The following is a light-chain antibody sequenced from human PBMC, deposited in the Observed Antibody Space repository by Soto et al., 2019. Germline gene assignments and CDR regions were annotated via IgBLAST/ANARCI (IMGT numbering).Light chain of an antibody. J-gene: IGKJ1*01. CDR3: QQCSTDPVT. CDR2: DGS. Sequence: DLQMTQSPSTLSASVGDRVIITCRASRSVANRLAWYQQKPGKAPKVLIFDGSTLRSGVPSRFSGSGSGTEFSLTISSLQPDDFATYYCQQCSTDPVTFGQGTKVEVK. V-gene: IGKV1-5*01. CDR1: RSVANR.